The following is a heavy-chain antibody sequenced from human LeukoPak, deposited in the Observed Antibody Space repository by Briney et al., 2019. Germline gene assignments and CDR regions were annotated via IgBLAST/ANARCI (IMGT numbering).Heavy chain of an antibody. J-gene: IGHJ4*02. V-gene: IGHV4-34*01. CDR2: INHSGST. CDR3: ARGRIAAAGN. Sequence: IRXPXXXXXECIGEINHSGSTNYNPSLKSRVTISVDTSKNQFSLRLSSVTAADTAVYYCARGRIAAAGNWGQGTLVTVSS. D-gene: IGHD6-13*01.